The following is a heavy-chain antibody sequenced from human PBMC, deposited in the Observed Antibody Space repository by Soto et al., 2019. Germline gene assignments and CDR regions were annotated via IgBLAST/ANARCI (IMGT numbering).Heavy chain of an antibody. Sequence: QVQLVESGGGVVQPGRSLRLSCAASGFSLSNYGMHWVRQAPGKGLEWVAVIWHDGSIQQYADSVKGRLTISRDNSKNTLSLQMNSLRAEDTAMYYCATDKSSSPFDYWGPGTLVTVSS. V-gene: IGHV3-33*01. J-gene: IGHJ4*02. CDR3: ATDKSSSPFDY. D-gene: IGHD2-2*01. CDR2: IWHDGSIQ. CDR1: GFSLSNYG.